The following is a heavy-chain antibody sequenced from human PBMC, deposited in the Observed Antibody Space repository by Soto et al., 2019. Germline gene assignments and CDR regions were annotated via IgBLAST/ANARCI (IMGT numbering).Heavy chain of an antibody. CDR3: NAYDDFGGGHTPL. J-gene: IGHJ4*02. CDR2: IKSKADGETT. CDR1: GLTFKNVW. D-gene: IGHD3-3*01. V-gene: IGHV3-15*07. Sequence: EVQLVESGGGLVKPGGSLGLSCAASGLTFKNVWMHWVRQAPGKGLEWVGRIKSKADGETTDYTEPVKGRFTISRDDSKNTLYLQMTSRTTEDTAVYFCNAYDDFGGGHTPLWCQGTLVTVSS.